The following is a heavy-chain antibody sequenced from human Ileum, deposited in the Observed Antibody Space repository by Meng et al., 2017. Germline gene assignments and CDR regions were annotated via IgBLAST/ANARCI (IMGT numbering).Heavy chain of an antibody. CDR3: ARGWLKSAFDY. D-gene: IGHD5-24*01. CDR2: TYYRSKWYN. CDR1: GDSVSRDIG. V-gene: IGHV6-1*01. Sequence: SQTPSLTCAISGDSVSRDIGWNWIRQSPSRGLEWLGRTYYRSKWYNDYAVSVKSRITIKSDTFKNQFSLQLNSVTPEDTAVYYCARGWLKSAFDYWGQGTLVTVSS. J-gene: IGHJ4*02.